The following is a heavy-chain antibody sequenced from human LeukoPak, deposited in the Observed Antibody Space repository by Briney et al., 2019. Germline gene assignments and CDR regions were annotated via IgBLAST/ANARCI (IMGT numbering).Heavy chain of an antibody. V-gene: IGHV1-18*01. Sequence: ASVKVSCKASGYTFTRNVISWLRQVPGQGLEWLGWISTYNGHTIHAQKYQGRVTMTTDTSTNTASLELTSLRSDDTAVYYCARELGYCSSTTCDTLYYYTMDVWGQGTTVTVSS. D-gene: IGHD2-2*01. CDR2: ISTYNGHT. CDR3: ARELGYCSSTTCDTLYYYTMDV. J-gene: IGHJ6*02. CDR1: GYTFTRNV.